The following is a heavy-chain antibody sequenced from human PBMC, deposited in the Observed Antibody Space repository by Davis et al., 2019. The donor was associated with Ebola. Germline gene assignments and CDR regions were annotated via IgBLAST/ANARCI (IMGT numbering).Heavy chain of an antibody. V-gene: IGHV4-59*01. CDR2: IYYSGST. Sequence: MPSETLSLTCTVSGGSISSYYWSWIRQPPGKGLEWIGYIYYSGSTNYNPSLKSRVTISVDTSKNQFSLKLSSVTAADTAVYYCASSYGGNSVGPFDYWGQGTLVTVSS. J-gene: IGHJ4*02. CDR1: GGSISSYY. D-gene: IGHD4-23*01. CDR3: ASSYGGNSVGPFDY.